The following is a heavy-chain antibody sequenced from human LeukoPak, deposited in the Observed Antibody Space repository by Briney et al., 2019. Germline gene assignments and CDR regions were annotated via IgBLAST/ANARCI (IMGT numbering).Heavy chain of an antibody. CDR1: GGSISSYY. CDR2: IYYSGST. D-gene: IGHD2-21*02. V-gene: IGHV4-59*08. CDR3: ARQAYCGGDCLSPFFDI. Sequence: PSETLSLTCTVSGGSISSYYWSWIRQPPGKGLEWIGYIYYSGSTNYNPSLKSRVTISVDTSKNQFSLKLSSVTAADTAVYYCARQAYCGGDCLSPFFDIWGQGTMVTVSS. J-gene: IGHJ3*02.